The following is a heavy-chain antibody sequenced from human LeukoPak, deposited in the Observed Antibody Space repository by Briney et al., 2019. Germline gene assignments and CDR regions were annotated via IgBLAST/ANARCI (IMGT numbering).Heavy chain of an antibody. CDR2: IRYDGSNK. D-gene: IGHD2-2*01. V-gene: IGHV3-30*02. Sequence: GGSLRLSCAASGFTFSSYGMHWVRQAPGKGLEWVAFIRYDGSNKYYADSVKGRFTISRDNSKNTLYLQMNSLRAEDTAVYYCAKEREHCSGTSCLYYFDYWGQGTLVTVSS. CDR3: AKEREHCSGTSCLYYFDY. CDR1: GFTFSSYG. J-gene: IGHJ4*02.